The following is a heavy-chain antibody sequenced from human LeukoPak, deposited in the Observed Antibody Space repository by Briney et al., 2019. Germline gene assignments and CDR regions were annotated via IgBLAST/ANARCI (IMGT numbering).Heavy chain of an antibody. J-gene: IGHJ6*02. CDR2: ISYDGSNK. CDR3: ARDPGIAAAFHGMDV. CDR1: RFIFRNYA. D-gene: IGHD6-13*01. V-gene: IGHV3-30-3*01. Sequence: PGRSLRLSCAPSRFIFRNYAMHWVRQAPGRGLEWVAVISYDGSNKYYADSVRGRFTISRDNSKNTLYLQMNSLRAEDTAVYYCARDPGIAAAFHGMDVWGQGTTVTVSS.